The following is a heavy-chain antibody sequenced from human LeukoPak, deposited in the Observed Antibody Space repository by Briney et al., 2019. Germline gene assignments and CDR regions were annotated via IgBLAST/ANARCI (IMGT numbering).Heavy chain of an antibody. CDR2: IYYSGST. D-gene: IGHD3-3*01. V-gene: IGHV4-59*01. CDR1: GGSISSYY. J-gene: IGHJ3*01. Sequence: SETLSLTCTVSGGSISSYYWSWIRQPPGKGLEWIGYIYYSGSTSYNPSLKSRVTISVDTSKNQFSLKLSSVTAADTAVYYCARKGALRFLHAFDLWGQGTMVTVSS. CDR3: ARKGALRFLHAFDL.